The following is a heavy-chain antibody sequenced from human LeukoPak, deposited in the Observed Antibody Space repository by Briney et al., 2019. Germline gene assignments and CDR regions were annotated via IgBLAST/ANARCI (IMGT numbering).Heavy chain of an antibody. CDR3: ARDLGYSSGHPFDY. Sequence: GGSLRLSCAASGLTFSNYAMSWVRRAPGKGLECVSVISGGGDSTYYADSVKGRFTISRDNFKNTLYLQMNSLRAEDTAVYYCARDLGYSSGHPFDYWGQGTLVTVSS. D-gene: IGHD6-25*01. CDR1: GLTFSNYA. J-gene: IGHJ4*02. CDR2: ISGGGDST. V-gene: IGHV3-23*01.